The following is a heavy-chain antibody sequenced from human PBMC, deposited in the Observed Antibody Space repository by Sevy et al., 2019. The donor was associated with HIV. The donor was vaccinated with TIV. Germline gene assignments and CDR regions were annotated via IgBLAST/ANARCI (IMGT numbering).Heavy chain of an antibody. D-gene: IGHD2-21*01. V-gene: IGHV3-21*01. J-gene: IGHJ5*02. CDR2: ISSSSSYI. CDR3: ARYSQAEFDP. CDR1: GFTFSSYS. Sequence: GGSLRLSFAASGFTFSSYSMNWVRQAPGKGLEWVSSISSSSSYIYYADSVKGRFTISRDNAKNSLYLQMNSLRAEDTAVYYCARYSQAEFDPWGQGTLVTVSS.